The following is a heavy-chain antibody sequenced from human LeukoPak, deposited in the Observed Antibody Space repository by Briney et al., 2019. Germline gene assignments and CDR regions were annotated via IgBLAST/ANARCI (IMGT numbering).Heavy chain of an antibody. J-gene: IGHJ4*02. CDR1: GYSISSGYY. CDR2: IYHSGST. D-gene: IGHD6-19*01. CDR3: ARVGSGWYNY. V-gene: IGHV4-38-2*02. Sequence: PSETLSLTCSVSGYSISSGYYWGWIRPPPGKGLEWIGSIYHSGSTYYNPSLKSRVTISVDTSKNQFSLKLGSVTAADTAVYYCARVGSGWYNYWGQGTLVTVSS.